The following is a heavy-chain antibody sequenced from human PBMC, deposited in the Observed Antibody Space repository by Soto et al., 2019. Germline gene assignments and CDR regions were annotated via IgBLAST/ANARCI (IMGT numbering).Heavy chain of an antibody. CDR3: TRLRLGYFDWLLYEPENWFDP. D-gene: IGHD3-9*01. CDR1: GFTFTTSC. CDR2: IKSKTNSWAT. J-gene: IGHJ5*02. Sequence: GGSLRLSCAASGFTFTTSCINWVRQAPGKGLEWVGRIKSKTNSWATEYAASVKGRFTISRDDSKNTAYLQMNSLKTEDTAVYYCTRLRLGYFDWLLYEPENWFDPWGQGTLVTVSS. V-gene: IGHV3-73*01.